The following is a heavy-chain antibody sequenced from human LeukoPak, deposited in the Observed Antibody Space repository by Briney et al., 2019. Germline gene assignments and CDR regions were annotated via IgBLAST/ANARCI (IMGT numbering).Heavy chain of an antibody. CDR1: GFSISLYT. CDR2: ISWNSGSI. Sequence: GGSLRLSCEASGFSISLYTMHWVRQAPGRGLEWVSGISWNSGSIGYADSVKGRFTISRDNAKNSLYLQMNSLRAEDTALYYCAKEKRTTYGSGSYDYWGQGTLVTVSS. CDR3: AKEKRTTYGSGSYDY. V-gene: IGHV3-9*01. D-gene: IGHD3-10*01. J-gene: IGHJ4*02.